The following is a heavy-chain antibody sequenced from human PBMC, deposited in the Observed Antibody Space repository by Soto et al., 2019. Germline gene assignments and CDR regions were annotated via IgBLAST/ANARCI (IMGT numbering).Heavy chain of an antibody. Sequence: ASVKVSFKASGYTFTSYAMHWVRQAPGQRLEWMGWINAGNGNTKYSQKFQGRVTITRDTSASTAYMELRSLRSDDTAVYYCARGVGWEPLDYWGQGTLVTVSS. J-gene: IGHJ4*02. D-gene: IGHD1-26*01. CDR1: GYTFTSYA. CDR2: INAGNGNT. V-gene: IGHV1-3*01. CDR3: ARGVGWEPLDY.